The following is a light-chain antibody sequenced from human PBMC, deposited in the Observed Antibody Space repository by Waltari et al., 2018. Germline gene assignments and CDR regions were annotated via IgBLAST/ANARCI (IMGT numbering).Light chain of an antibody. J-gene: IGLJ3*02. CDR3: QTWSSGPQVV. CDR1: GGHSSYA. CDR2: ISSDGSL. V-gene: IGLV4-69*01. Sequence: QLVLTQPSSASAPLGASVRLTCSVTGGHSSYAVAWYQQRPEKGPRFLLKISSDGSLSKGDGVPARFSGSSAGTERYLNISTLQSEDEGDYFCQTWSSGPQVVFGGGTKLTVL.